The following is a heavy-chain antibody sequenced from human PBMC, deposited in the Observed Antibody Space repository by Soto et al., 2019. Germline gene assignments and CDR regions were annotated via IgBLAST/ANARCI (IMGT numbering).Heavy chain of an antibody. Sequence: EVRLLESGGGLVQPGGSLRLSCAASGLTFSSYAMSWVRQAPGKGLEWVSTINGRGDSAYYADSVKGRFTISRDNSKNTLYLQMNRLRAEDTAIYYCAKGDDAFDIWGQGRMVTVSS. J-gene: IGHJ3*02. CDR1: GLTFSSYA. CDR3: AKGDDAFDI. V-gene: IGHV3-23*01. CDR2: INGRGDSA.